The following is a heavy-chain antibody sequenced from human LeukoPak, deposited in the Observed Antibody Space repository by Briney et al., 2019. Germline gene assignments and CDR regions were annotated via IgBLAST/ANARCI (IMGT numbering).Heavy chain of an antibody. V-gene: IGHV4-59*01. CDR3: ARADGRVAAADY. D-gene: IGHD6-13*01. J-gene: IGHJ4*02. Sequence: SETLSLTCGVSGGSISSYYWNWVRQTPGKGLEWIGYNNYSGDTNYNPSLKSRVSTSVDKSQNQLSLKLKSVTAADTAVYYCARADGRVAAADYWGQGTLVTVSS. CDR2: NNYSGDT. CDR1: GGSISSYY.